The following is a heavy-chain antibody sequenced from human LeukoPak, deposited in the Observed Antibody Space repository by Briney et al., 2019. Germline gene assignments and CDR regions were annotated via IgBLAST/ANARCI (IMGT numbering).Heavy chain of an antibody. J-gene: IGHJ4*02. CDR2: VYYSGTT. Sequence: SSETLSLTCSVSGGSISLSYYYWGWIRQPPGKALEWIGSVYYSGTTSYNPSLKSRVTISVDTSKNQFSLKLSSVTAADTAVYYCARTHGRTFDYWGQGTLVTVSS. CDR3: ARTHGRTFDY. D-gene: IGHD1/OR15-1a*01. V-gene: IGHV4-39*07. CDR1: GGSISLSYYY.